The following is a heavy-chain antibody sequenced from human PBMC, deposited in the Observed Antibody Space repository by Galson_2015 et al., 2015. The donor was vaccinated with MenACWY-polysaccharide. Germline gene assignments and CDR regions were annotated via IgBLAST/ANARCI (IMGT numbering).Heavy chain of an antibody. Sequence: ETLSLTCIVSGDSITHYYWNWIRQPPGKGLEWIGYVYYSGSTNYNPSLKSRVTISIDTSKTHFSLELSSVTAADTAVYYCARRLKLGRAGDAFDIWGQGTMVTVSS. V-gene: IGHV4-59*08. CDR3: ARRLKLGRAGDAFDI. CDR2: VYYSGST. CDR1: GDSITHYY. J-gene: IGHJ3*02. D-gene: IGHD1-7*01.